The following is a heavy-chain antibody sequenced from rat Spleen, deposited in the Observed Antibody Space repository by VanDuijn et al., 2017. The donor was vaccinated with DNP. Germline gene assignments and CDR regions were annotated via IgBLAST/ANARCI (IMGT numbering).Heavy chain of an antibody. D-gene: IGHD1-11*01. CDR2: ITYDGVGT. J-gene: IGHJ2*01. Sequence: EVQLVESGGGLVQPGGSLKLSCVASGFTFSDYNMAWVRQAPKKGLEWVASITYDGVGTYYRDSVKGRVTISRDIAKSSLYLQMNSLRSEDTATYYCSTGRGGPDYWGQGVMVTVSS. CDR1: GFTFSDYN. CDR3: STGRGGPDY. V-gene: IGHV5-20*01.